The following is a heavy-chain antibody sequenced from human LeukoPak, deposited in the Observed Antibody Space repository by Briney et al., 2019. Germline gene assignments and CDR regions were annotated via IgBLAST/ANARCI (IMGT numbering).Heavy chain of an antibody. Sequence: GGSLRLSCVASGVTLSNYAMSWARQAPGKGLEWVSGISSSGSGGNTYYADSVKGRFTISRDSSTNTLFLHMNTLRAEDTAVYYCAKARRQWLADGWGQGTLVTVSS. V-gene: IGHV3-23*01. D-gene: IGHD6-19*01. J-gene: IGHJ4*02. CDR1: GVTLSNYA. CDR2: ISSSGSGGNT. CDR3: AKARRQWLADG.